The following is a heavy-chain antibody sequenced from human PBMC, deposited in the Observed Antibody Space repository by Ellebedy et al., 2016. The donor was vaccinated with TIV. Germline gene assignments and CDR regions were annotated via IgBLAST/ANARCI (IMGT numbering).Heavy chain of an antibody. CDR1: GFTFSSYA. D-gene: IGHD3-3*01. Sequence: GESLKISCAASGFTFSSYAMSWVRQAPGKGLEWVPAISGSGGSTYYADSVKGRFTISRDNSKNTLYLQMNSLRAEDTAVYYCANRAQDFGVVIHFDYWGQGTLVTVSS. CDR3: ANRAQDFGVVIHFDY. CDR2: ISGSGGST. J-gene: IGHJ4*02. V-gene: IGHV3-23*01.